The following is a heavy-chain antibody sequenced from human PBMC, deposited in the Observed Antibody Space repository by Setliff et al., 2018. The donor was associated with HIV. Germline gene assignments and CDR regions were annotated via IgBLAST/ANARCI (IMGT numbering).Heavy chain of an antibody. CDR2: IDSSGTT. CDR3: ARDRHSSGLGSYGP. CDR1: GGSFGVYR. Sequence: PSETLSLTCTISGGSFGVYRWSWIRQSAGRGLEWIGRIDSSGTTDYKPSLKGRDAISVDTSRNQFSLRVTSVTAADTAVYFCARDRHSSGLGSYGPWGPGILVTVSS. J-gene: IGHJ5*02. V-gene: IGHV4-4*07. D-gene: IGHD3-10*01.